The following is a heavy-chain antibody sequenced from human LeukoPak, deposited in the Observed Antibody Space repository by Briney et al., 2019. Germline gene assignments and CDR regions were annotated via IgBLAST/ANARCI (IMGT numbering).Heavy chain of an antibody. D-gene: IGHD6-19*01. J-gene: IGHJ5*02. CDR3: ARGGSSGWLNWFDP. Sequence: PSETLSLTCTVSGGSISNYYWSWIRQPPGKGLEWIGYIYYSGSTNYNPSLKSRVTISVDTSKNQFSLKLSSVTAADTAVYYCARGGSSGWLNWFDPWGQGTLVTVSS. V-gene: IGHV4-59*01. CDR2: IYYSGST. CDR1: GGSISNYY.